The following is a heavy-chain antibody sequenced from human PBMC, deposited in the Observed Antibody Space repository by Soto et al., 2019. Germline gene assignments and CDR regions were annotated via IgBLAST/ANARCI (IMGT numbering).Heavy chain of an antibody. CDR2: ISAGGDMT. D-gene: IGHD3-10*01. J-gene: IGHJ6*02. CDR1: GFTLSSYA. V-gene: IGHV3-23*01. CDR3: ARGDRGGSGSPASYYYSGWDV. Sequence: DVQLLESGGNLVQPWGSLTLSCSASGFTLSSYAMSWVRQAPGKGLEWVSSISAGGDMTYNSDSVKGRFTISRDNANNAVFLQMHNLRIEDTALYYCARGDRGGSGSPASYYYSGWDVWGQGATVTVS.